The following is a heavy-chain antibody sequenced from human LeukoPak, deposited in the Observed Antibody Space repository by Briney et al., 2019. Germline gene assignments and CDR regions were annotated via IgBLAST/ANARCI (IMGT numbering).Heavy chain of an antibody. D-gene: IGHD2-15*01. V-gene: IGHV1-18*01. CDR1: GYTFTSYG. Sequence: ASVKVSCKASGYTFTSYGISWVRQAPGQGLEWMGWISAYNGNTNYAQKLQGRVTMTTDTSTSTAYMELRSLRSDDTAVYYCAVDCSGGSCYGLEGYWGQGTLVTVSS. J-gene: IGHJ4*02. CDR3: AVDCSGGSCYGLEGY. CDR2: ISAYNGNT.